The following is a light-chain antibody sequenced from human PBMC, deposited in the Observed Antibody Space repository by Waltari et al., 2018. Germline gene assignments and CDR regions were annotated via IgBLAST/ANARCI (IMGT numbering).Light chain of an antibody. CDR2: TAT. CDR1: ENVNNY. Sequence: DIQMTQSPSSLSASVGDTVTITCRASENVNNYLNWYQQKPGKPPKLLIYTATTLQSGVPSRFSGSGSGTDYTFTISSLQSEDVATYYCQQGYSTPRTFGQGTKVEIK. J-gene: IGKJ1*01. V-gene: IGKV1-39*01. CDR3: QQGYSTPRT.